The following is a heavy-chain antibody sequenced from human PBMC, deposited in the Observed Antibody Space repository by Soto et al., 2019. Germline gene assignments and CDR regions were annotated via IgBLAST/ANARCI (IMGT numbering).Heavy chain of an antibody. Sequence: QVQLMQSGAEVKKPGASVKVSCKASGDTCSDYYIHWVRQAPGQGLEWMGTVNPSGGHTTYSQHFLGRVTMTRDTSTSTLHMELTSLTSEDTAVYYCARGGHVVVVTAALDYWGQGTLVTVSS. V-gene: IGHV1-46*01. D-gene: IGHD2-21*02. J-gene: IGHJ4*02. CDR3: ARGGHVVVVTAALDY. CDR1: GDTCSDYY. CDR2: VNPSGGHT.